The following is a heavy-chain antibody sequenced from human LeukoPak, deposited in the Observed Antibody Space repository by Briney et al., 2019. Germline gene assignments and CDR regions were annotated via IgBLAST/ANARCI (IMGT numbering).Heavy chain of an antibody. CDR2: ISAYNGNT. CDR1: GYTFTSYG. Sequence: ASVKVSCKASGYTFTSYGISWVRQAPGQGREWMGWISAYNGNTNYAQKLQGRVTMTTDTSTSTAYMELRSLRSDDTAVYYCARDRGSGSYYYYYGMDVWGQGTTVTVSS. CDR3: ARDRGSGSYYYYYGMDV. J-gene: IGHJ6*02. V-gene: IGHV1-18*01. D-gene: IGHD3-10*01.